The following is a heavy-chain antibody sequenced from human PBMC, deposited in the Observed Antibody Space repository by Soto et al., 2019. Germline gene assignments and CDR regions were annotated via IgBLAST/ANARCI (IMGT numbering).Heavy chain of an antibody. Sequence: QITLKESGPSLVKPTQTLTLTCTFSGFSLSTSGVAVGWIRQRPGKAPEWLGLITWDDDKRYSPSLKSRLTITKDTSKNQVVLTMNNLYHVETATYDCGHRLGVAFDYWGQGTLVTVSS. D-gene: IGHD3-16*01. V-gene: IGHV2-5*02. CDR1: GFSLSTSGVA. J-gene: IGHJ4*02. CDR2: ITWDDDK. CDR3: GHRLGVAFDY.